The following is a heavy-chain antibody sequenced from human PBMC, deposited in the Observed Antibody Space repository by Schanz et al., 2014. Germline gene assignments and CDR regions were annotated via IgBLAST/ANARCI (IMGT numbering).Heavy chain of an antibody. CDR3: ASRERNEY. V-gene: IGHV3-7*01. CDR1: GFIFSNSC. J-gene: IGHJ4*02. D-gene: IGHD1-1*01. CDR2: IKKGGTET. Sequence: EVQLVESGGGLVQPGGSLRLSCAASGFIFSNSCMAWVRQAPGKGLECVSNIKKGGTETYYVDSVKGRFTISRDSAENSLYLQMNSLTAEDTAVYYCASRERNEYWGQGTLVTVSS.